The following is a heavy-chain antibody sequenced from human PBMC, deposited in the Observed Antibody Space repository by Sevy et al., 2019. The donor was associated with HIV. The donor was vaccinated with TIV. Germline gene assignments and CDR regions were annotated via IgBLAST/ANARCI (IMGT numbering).Heavy chain of an antibody. Sequence: SETLSLSCTVSGGSINSDSYYWGWIRQPPGKGLEWIGNIYYSGTTYYNPSLKSRVTISVDTSKNQFSLKLSSVTAADTAVYYCARFEYGDYVSHFEYWGQGTLVTVSS. CDR2: IYYSGTT. CDR3: ARFEYGDYVSHFEY. J-gene: IGHJ4*02. V-gene: IGHV4-39*01. D-gene: IGHD2-21*02. CDR1: GGSINSDSYY.